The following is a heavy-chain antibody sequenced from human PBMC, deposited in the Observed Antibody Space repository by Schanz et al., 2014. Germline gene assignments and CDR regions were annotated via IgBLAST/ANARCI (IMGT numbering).Heavy chain of an antibody. D-gene: IGHD1-26*01. V-gene: IGHV3-66*01. J-gene: IGHJ4*02. CDR3: ARDHTTESYYSAGPPIDY. CDR1: GFTFSSYA. CDR2: IYIGGNT. Sequence: EVQLVASGGGLVQPGGSLRLSCAASGFTFSSYAMSWVRQAPGKGLEWVSFIYIGGNTYYADSVKGRFTISRDNSKNTVYIQMNSLRAEDTAVYYCARDHTTESYYSAGPPIDYWGQGTLLTVSS.